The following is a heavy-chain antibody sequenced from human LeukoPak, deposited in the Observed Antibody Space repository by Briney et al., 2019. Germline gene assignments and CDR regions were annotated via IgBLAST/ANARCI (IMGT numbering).Heavy chain of an antibody. J-gene: IGHJ4*02. V-gene: IGHV4-34*01. CDR3: ARVMYSSGWYSDY. CDR1: GGSFSGYY. D-gene: IGHD6-19*01. CDR2: INHSGST. Sequence: PSETLSLTCAVYGGSFSGYYWSWIRQPPGKGLEWIGEINHSGSTNYNPSLKSRVTISVDTSKNQFSLKLSSVTAADTAVYYCARVMYSSGWYSDYWGQGTLVTVSS.